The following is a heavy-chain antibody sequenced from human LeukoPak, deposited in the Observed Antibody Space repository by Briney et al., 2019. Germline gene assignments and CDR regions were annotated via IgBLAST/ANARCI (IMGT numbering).Heavy chain of an antibody. Sequence: GGSLRLSCAASGFTFSNYWMHWVRQAPGKGLMWVSRINSDESSTTYADSVKGRFTISRDNAKNTLYLQMNSLKTEDTAVYYCTTDPPHDYPYYFDYWGQGTLVTVSS. V-gene: IGHV3-74*01. CDR2: INSDESST. D-gene: IGHD4-11*01. CDR1: GFTFSNYW. CDR3: TTDPPHDYPYYFDY. J-gene: IGHJ4*02.